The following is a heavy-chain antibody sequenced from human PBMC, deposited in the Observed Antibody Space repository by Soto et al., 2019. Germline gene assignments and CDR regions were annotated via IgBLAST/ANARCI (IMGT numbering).Heavy chain of an antibody. CDR3: ATSYGSGYRAFDY. CDR2: VKPIVSMS. Sequence: QVQLVQSGAEVKRPGSSVKVSCKASGDTFIFYSINWVRQAPGLGLEWMGRVKPIVSMSNYAQRFQGRVTMTADKSTSTAYMELSGLRSEDTAIYYCATSYGSGYRAFDYWGQGALVTVSS. D-gene: IGHD3-10*01. J-gene: IGHJ4*02. V-gene: IGHV1-69*04. CDR1: GDTFIFYS.